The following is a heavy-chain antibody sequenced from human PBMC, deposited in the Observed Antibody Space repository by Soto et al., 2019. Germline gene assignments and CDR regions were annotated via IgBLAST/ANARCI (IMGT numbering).Heavy chain of an antibody. D-gene: IGHD2-21*01. V-gene: IGHV3-21*01. Sequence: EVQLVESGGGLVKPGGSLRLSCAASGFTFSSYSMNWVRQAPGKGLEWVSSISSSSSYIYYADSVKGRFTISRDNAKNSLYLQMNSLRAEDTAVYYCARESRGIPYWYFDLWGRGTLVTVSS. CDR1: GFTFSSYS. J-gene: IGHJ2*01. CDR3: ARESRGIPYWYFDL. CDR2: ISSSSSYI.